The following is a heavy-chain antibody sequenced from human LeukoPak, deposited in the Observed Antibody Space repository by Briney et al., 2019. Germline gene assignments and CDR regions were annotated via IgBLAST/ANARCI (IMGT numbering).Heavy chain of an antibody. V-gene: IGHV3-30*04. Sequence: GGSLRLSCPASGFTFSNYAMHWVRQTPGKGLEWVSVISFDGSKKYYADSVKGRFTISRDNAKNSLYLQMNSLRAEDTAVYYCARDRDDCSGGSCYYYYYYGMDVWGQGTTVTVSS. CDR1: GFTFSNYA. CDR3: ARDRDDCSGGSCYYYYYYGMDV. D-gene: IGHD2-15*01. CDR2: ISFDGSKK. J-gene: IGHJ6*02.